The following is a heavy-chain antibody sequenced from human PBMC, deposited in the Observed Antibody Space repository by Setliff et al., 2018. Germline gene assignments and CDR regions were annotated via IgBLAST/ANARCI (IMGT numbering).Heavy chain of an antibody. J-gene: IGHJ6*02. Sequence: SETLSLTCTDSGGSISSGSYYWSWIRQPAGKGLEWIGRIYTSGSTNYNPSLKSRVTISVDTSKNQFSLKLSSVTAADTAVYYCARDGGELRSDILTGYQAYYYYYGMDVWGQGTTVTVSS. CDR1: GGSISSGSYY. D-gene: IGHD3-9*01. V-gene: IGHV4-61*02. CDR3: ARDGGELRSDILTGYQAYYYYYGMDV. CDR2: IYTSGST.